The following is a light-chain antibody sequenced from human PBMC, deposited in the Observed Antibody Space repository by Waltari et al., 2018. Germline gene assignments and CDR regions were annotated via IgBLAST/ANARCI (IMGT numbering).Light chain of an antibody. CDR3: NSFTSSSTVV. Sequence: QSALTQPASVSGSPGQSITISCTGTSSDVGGYNYVSWYQQHPVKAPKLMIYDVSNRPSGVSNRFCGAKSGHTASLTISVLQPEDEADYYCNSFTSSSTVVFGGGTKLTVL. CDR2: DVS. J-gene: IGLJ3*02. CDR1: SSDVGGYNY. V-gene: IGLV2-14*03.